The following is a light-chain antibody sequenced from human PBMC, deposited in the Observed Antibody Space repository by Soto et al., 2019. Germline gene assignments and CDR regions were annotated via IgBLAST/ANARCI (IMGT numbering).Light chain of an antibody. CDR3: LQYNNWWA. CDR1: PIVSSN. CDR2: GAS. V-gene: IGKV3-15*01. J-gene: IGKJ1*01. Sequence: DIEMTPSPATLSVSPGERATLSCRASPIVSSNLAWYQQKPGPAPRLLIYGASTRATGIPDRFSGSASGTEFTLNISTRQAEDFAVYYCLQYNNWWASGQGTKG.